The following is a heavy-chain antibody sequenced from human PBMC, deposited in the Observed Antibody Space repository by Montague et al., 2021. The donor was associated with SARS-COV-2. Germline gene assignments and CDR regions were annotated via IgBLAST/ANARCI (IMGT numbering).Heavy chain of an antibody. V-gene: IGHV4-59*01. CDR2: IYYSGNT. CDR1: GGSISSYT. CDR3: AGLQGDGSLYGMDV. D-gene: IGHD5-24*01. J-gene: IGHJ6*02. Sequence: SETLSLTCTVPGGSISSYTWSWIRQPPGKGLECIGYIYYSGNTNYNPSLKSRVTTSVDASKSQFSLKLSSVTAADTAVYYCAGLQGDGSLYGMDVWGQGTTVTVSS.